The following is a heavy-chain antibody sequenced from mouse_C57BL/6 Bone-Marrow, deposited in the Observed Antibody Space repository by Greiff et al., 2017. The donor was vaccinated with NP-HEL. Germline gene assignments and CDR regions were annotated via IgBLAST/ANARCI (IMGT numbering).Heavy chain of an antibody. J-gene: IGHJ4*01. D-gene: IGHD1-1*01. Sequence: QVQLQQSGPELVKPGASVKISCKASGYAFSSSWMNWVKQRPGKGLEWIGRIYPGDGDTNYNGKFKGKATLTADKSSSTAYMQLSSLTSEDSAVYFCARCVGFTTVVKDYAMDYWGQGTSVTVSS. CDR3: ARCVGFTTVVKDYAMDY. CDR1: GYAFSSSW. CDR2: IYPGDGDT. V-gene: IGHV1-82*01.